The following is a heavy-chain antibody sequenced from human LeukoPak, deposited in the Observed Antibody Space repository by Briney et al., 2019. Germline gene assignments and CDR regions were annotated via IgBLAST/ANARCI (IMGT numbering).Heavy chain of an antibody. CDR3: ARDHPLSSTSGFDY. J-gene: IGHJ4*02. CDR1: GYTFTGYY. V-gene: IGHV1-2*02. Sequence: ASVKVSCKASGYTFTGYYMHWVRQAPGQGLEWMGWINPNSGGTNYAQKFQGRVTTTRDTSISTAYMELSRLRSDDTAVYYCARDHPLSSTSGFDYWGQGTLVTVSS. CDR2: INPNSGGT. D-gene: IGHD2-2*01.